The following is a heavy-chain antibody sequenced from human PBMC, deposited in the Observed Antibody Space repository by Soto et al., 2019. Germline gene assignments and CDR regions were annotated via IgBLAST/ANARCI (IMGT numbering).Heavy chain of an antibody. CDR1: GFPFSSYW. V-gene: IGHV3-74*01. CDR2: INSDGSST. CDR3: ARDHVVSRNLFDP. Sequence: PGGSLRLSCSASGFPFSSYWMHWVRQAPGKGLVWVSRINSDGSSTSYADSVKGRFTISRDNAKNTLYLQMNSLRAEDTAVYYCARDHVVSRNLFDPWAQRTLVTVSS. D-gene: IGHD2-21*01. J-gene: IGHJ5*02.